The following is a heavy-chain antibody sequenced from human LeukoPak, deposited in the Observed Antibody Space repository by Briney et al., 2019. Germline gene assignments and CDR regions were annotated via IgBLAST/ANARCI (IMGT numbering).Heavy chain of an antibody. Sequence: GGSLRLSCSASGLTLSGYWMHWVRQIPGKGLVWVSRIDSDGSGTSYADSVKGRFTISRDDVKNMLYLQMNSLRVEDTGLYYCAKGHYYGSGSLDYWGQGTLVTVSS. CDR3: AKGHYYGSGSLDY. V-gene: IGHV3-74*01. D-gene: IGHD3-10*01. J-gene: IGHJ4*02. CDR1: GLTLSGYW. CDR2: IDSDGSGT.